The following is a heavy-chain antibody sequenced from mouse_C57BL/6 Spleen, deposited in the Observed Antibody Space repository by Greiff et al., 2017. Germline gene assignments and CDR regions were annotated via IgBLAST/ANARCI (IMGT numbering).Heavy chain of an antibody. J-gene: IGHJ4*01. CDR2: ISGGGGNT. CDR1: GFTFSSYT. CDR3: ARQGAYAMDY. Sequence: EVKLMESGGGLVKPGGSLKLSCAASGFTFSSYTMSWVRQTPGKGLEWVATISGGGGNTYYPDSVKGRFTISRDNSKNTLYLQMSSLRSEDTALYYCARQGAYAMDYWGQGTSVTVSS. V-gene: IGHV5-9*01.